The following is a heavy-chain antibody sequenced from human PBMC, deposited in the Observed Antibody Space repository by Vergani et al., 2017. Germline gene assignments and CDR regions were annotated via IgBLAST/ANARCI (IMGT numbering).Heavy chain of an antibody. Sequence: QVQVMQSGAVVKKPGGSVKVSCQASESTFTDYNIHWVRQAPGQGLQWMGWISPKTGDTDYLQKFEDRVTMSRDASTRTVYLKLTRLTSDDTAVYYCARSWNFGRGDWLDSWGQGTRVTVSS. CDR1: ESTFTDYN. D-gene: IGHD3-10*01. CDR3: ARSWNFGRGDWLDS. CDR2: ISPKTGDT. V-gene: IGHV1-2*02. J-gene: IGHJ5*01.